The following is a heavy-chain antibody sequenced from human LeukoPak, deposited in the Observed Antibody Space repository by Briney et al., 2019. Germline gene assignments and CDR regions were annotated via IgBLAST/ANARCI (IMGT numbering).Heavy chain of an antibody. J-gene: IGHJ4*02. CDR3: AREGDYDILTGYYFIDS. D-gene: IGHD3-9*01. Sequence: SETLSLTCAVSGGSISSGNWWSWVRQPPGKGLEWIGEIYHSGNTNYNPSLKSRATISVDWSKNHFSLKLSSVTAADTAVYYCAREGDYDILTGYYFIDSWGQGTLVTVSS. CDR2: IYHSGNT. CDR1: GGSISSGNW. V-gene: IGHV4-4*02.